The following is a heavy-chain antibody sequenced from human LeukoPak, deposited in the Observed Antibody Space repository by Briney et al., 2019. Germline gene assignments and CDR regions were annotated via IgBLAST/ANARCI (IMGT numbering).Heavy chain of an antibody. CDR2: ISSSRSYI. D-gene: IGHD3/OR15-3a*01. CDR3: ARDTAGTVGLSYIYYIDV. Sequence: PGGSLRLFCAASVFTFSSYSMNWVRQAPGKGLEWVSSISSSRSYIYYADSVKGRFTISRDNAKNSLYLQMNSLRAEDTAVYYCARDTAGTVGLSYIYYIDVWGTGTTVTVSS. V-gene: IGHV3-21*01. J-gene: IGHJ6*03. CDR1: VFTFSSYS.